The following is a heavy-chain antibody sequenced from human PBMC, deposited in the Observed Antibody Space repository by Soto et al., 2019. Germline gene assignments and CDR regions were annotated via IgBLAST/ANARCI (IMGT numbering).Heavy chain of an antibody. V-gene: IGHV3-74*01. CDR2: INGDGSGT. CDR3: ARDQITGDWFDA. D-gene: IGHD3-16*01. Sequence: EVQLVESGGGLVQPGGSLRLSCEASGFAFSSSYMHWVRQAPGKRLVWVSRINGDGSGTNYADSVRGRFTISRDNAKNTLELQMNSLRAEDTAVYYCARDQITGDWFDAWGQGTLVTVSS. CDR1: GFAFSSSY. J-gene: IGHJ5*02.